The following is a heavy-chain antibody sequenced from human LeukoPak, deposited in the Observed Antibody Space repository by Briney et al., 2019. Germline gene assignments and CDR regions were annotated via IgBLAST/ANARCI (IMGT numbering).Heavy chain of an antibody. CDR3: ARDYGYTPYYFDY. J-gene: IGHJ4*01. Sequence: GGSLRLSCAASGFTFDTYAMAWVRQAPGKGLQGVSTLTGRGDTTYYAESLKGRFTISRDNTKNTVYLKMNSLRVDDTAVYYCARDYGYTPYYFDYWGQGTLVTVSS. D-gene: IGHD5-18*01. CDR2: LTGRGDTT. CDR1: GFTFDTYA. V-gene: IGHV3-23*01.